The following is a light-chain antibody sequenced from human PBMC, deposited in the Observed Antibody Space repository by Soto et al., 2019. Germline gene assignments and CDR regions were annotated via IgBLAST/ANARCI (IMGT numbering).Light chain of an antibody. CDR1: SPNIGSNT. Sequence: QSALTQPPSASGTPGQRVTISCSGSSPNIGSNTVNWYQQLPGTAPKLLIYSNNQRPSGVPDRFSGSKSGTSASLAISGLQSEDEADYYCAAWDDSLNGSNYVFGTGTKVTVL. CDR3: AAWDDSLNGSNYV. V-gene: IGLV1-44*01. CDR2: SNN. J-gene: IGLJ1*01.